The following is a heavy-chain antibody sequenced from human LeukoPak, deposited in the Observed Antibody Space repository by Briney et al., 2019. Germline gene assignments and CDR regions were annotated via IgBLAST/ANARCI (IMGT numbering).Heavy chain of an antibody. CDR3: ARGRRYYGSGSSLDY. CDR1: GDSVSSKSAA. Sequence: SQTLSLTCAISGDSVSSKSAAWYWIRQSPSRGLEWLGRTYYRSTWYNDYAVSVKSRITINPDTSKNQFSLKLSSVTAADTAVYYCARGRRYYGSGSSLDYWGQGTLVTVSS. J-gene: IGHJ4*02. V-gene: IGHV6-1*01. CDR2: TYYRSTWYN. D-gene: IGHD3-10*01.